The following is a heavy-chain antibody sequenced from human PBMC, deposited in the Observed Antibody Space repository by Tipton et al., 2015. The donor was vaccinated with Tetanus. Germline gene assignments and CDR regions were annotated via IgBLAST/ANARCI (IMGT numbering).Heavy chain of an antibody. J-gene: IGHJ4*02. D-gene: IGHD6-13*01. CDR3: ARGWGSSWYYFDY. Sequence: GLVKPSETLSLTCTVSGGSISSTSYYWSWIRQPPGKGLEWIGYIYYSGSTNYNPSLKSRVIMSVDTSRRQFSLKLNSVTAADTAVYYCARGWGSSWYYFDYWGQGILVTVSS. CDR1: GGSISSTSYY. CDR2: IYYSGST. V-gene: IGHV4-61*05.